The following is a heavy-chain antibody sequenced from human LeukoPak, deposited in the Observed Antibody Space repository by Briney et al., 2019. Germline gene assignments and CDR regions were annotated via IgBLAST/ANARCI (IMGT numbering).Heavy chain of an antibody. V-gene: IGHV1-18*01. Sequence: GASVKVSCKASGYTFTSYGISWVRQAPGQGLEWMGWISAYNGNTNYAQKLQGRVTMTTDTSTSTAYMELRSLRSDDTAVYYCARAPIPEWELLFYFDYWGQGTLVTVSS. J-gene: IGHJ4*02. CDR3: ARAPIPEWELLFYFDY. D-gene: IGHD1-26*01. CDR1: GYTFTSYG. CDR2: ISAYNGNT.